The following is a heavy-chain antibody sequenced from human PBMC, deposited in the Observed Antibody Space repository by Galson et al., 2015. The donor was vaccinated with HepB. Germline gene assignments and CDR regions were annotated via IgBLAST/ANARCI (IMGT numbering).Heavy chain of an antibody. V-gene: IGHV3-30*18. CDR2: ISYDGSNK. CDR3: AKDLLLWFGEFPS. Sequence: FSSYGMHWVRQAPGKGLEWVAVISYDGSNKYYADSVKGRFTISRDNSKNTLYLQMNSLRAEDTAVYYCAKDLLLWFGEFPSWGQGTLVTVSS. D-gene: IGHD3-10*01. CDR1: FSSYG. J-gene: IGHJ5*02.